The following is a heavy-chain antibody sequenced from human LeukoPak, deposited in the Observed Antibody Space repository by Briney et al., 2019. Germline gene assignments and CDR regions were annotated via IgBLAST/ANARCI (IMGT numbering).Heavy chain of an antibody. CDR3: AKDEQFTMIVVVTFDY. CDR2: ITGGGGST. D-gene: IGHD3-22*01. V-gene: IGHV3-23*01. J-gene: IGHJ4*02. Sequence: QPGGSLRLSCAASGFSFSSYAMTWVRQAPGKGLNWVSAITGGGGSTYYADSVKGRFTISRDNSKNTLYLQMNSLRAEDTAVYYCAKDEQFTMIVVVTFDYWGQGTLVTVSS. CDR1: GFSFSSYA.